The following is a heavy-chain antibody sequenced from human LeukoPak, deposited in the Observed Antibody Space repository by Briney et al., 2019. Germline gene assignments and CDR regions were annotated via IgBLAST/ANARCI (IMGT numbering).Heavy chain of an antibody. Sequence: GGSLRLSCAASGFTFSSYSMNWVRQAPGKGLEWVSYISSSSSTIYYADPVTGRFTISRDNAKYSLYLQMNSLRAENTAVYYCARGGTTVVTGASPPDAFDIWGQGTMVTVSS. CDR3: ARGGTTVVTGASPPDAFDI. D-gene: IGHD4-23*01. J-gene: IGHJ3*02. V-gene: IGHV3-48*01. CDR1: GFTFSSYS. CDR2: ISSSSSTI.